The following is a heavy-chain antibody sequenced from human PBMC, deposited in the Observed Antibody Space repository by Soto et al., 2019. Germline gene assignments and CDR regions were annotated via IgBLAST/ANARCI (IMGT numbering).Heavy chain of an antibody. D-gene: IGHD6-13*01. CDR3: GKEGQQLGGGYFDY. CDR2: ISGSGGST. Sequence: EVQLLESGGGLVQPGGSLRLSCAASGFTFSSYAMSWVRQAPGKGLEWVSAISGSGGSTYYADSVKGRFTISRDNSKNTMYLEMNSRRAEDTAVYYGGKEGQQLGGGYFDYWGQGTLVTVSS. J-gene: IGHJ4*02. V-gene: IGHV3-23*01. CDR1: GFTFSSYA.